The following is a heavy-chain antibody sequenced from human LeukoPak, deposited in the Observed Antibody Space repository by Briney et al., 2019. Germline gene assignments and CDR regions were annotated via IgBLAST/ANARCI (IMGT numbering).Heavy chain of an antibody. J-gene: IGHJ5*01. CDR1: GFTFSSFW. CDR2: IKEDGRQM. V-gene: IGHV3-7*05. CDR3: ATYLYASSAFDS. D-gene: IGHD3-22*01. Sequence: GGSLRLSCAASGFTFSSFWMSWVRQAPGKGLEWVANIKEDGRQMYYVDSVKGRSTISRDNAKNSLSLQMNSLRAEDTAVYYCATYLYASSAFDSWGQGTLVTVSS.